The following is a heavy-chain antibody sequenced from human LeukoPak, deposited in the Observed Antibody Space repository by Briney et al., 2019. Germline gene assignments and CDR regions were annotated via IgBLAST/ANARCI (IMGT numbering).Heavy chain of an antibody. V-gene: IGHV3-48*01. CDR1: GFIFSDYA. D-gene: IGHD3-3*01. Sequence: GGSLRLSCAASGFIFSDYAMNWVRQAQGKGLEWISYISSSTTTIYYADSVKGRFTISRDNAKSSLFLQMNSLRAEDTAVYYCASGYDFSSGSKRGFDNWGQGTRVTVSP. CDR2: ISSSTTTI. J-gene: IGHJ4*02. CDR3: ASGYDFSSGSKRGFDN.